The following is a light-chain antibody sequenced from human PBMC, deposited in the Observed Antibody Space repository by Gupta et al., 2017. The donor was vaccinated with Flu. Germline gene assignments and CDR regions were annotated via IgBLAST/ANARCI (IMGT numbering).Light chain of an antibody. J-gene: IGKJ4*01. CDR2: ESS. V-gene: IGKV1-5*03. Sequence: PSTLSASVGDRVTFTCRASQNILRCLAWYQQKPGQAPKLLIYESSTLAYGVPSRFSGSGSETEFSLSISGLQPDDFATYYCQQDYNYIISFGGGTKVQI. CDR3: QQDYNYIIS. CDR1: QNILRC.